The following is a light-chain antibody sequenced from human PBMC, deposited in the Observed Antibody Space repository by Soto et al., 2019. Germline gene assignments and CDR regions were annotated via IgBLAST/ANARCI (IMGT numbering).Light chain of an antibody. CDR3: QQDNSYPLT. V-gene: IGKV1-5*03. J-gene: IGKJ4*02. CDR2: TAS. CDR1: QGIGVW. Sequence: DIQMTQSPSTVSASVGDRVTITCRASQGIGVWLAWYQQKSGKAPKLLISTASRLECGVPSRFSGSGSGTEFTLTISGLQPGDSATYYCQQDNSYPLTFGRGTKVDIK.